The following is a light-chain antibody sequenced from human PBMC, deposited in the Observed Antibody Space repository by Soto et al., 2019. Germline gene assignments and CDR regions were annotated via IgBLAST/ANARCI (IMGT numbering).Light chain of an antibody. CDR3: SSYTGSSTYVV. V-gene: IGLV2-14*01. Sequence: QSALTQPASVSGSPGQSITISCTGTSSDVGGYNYVSWYLQHPGKAPKLMIYDVNNRPSGVSNRFSGSKSGNTASLTISGLQAEDEADYYCSSYTGSSTYVVFGGGTKLTVL. CDR2: DVN. CDR1: SSDVGGYNY. J-gene: IGLJ2*01.